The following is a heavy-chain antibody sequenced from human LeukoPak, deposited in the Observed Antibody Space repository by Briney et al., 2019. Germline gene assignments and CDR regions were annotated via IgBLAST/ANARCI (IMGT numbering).Heavy chain of an antibody. D-gene: IGHD1-26*01. Sequence: HPGKSLRLSCVGSGFTFRSYGIHWVRQAPGKGLEWVAVISYDGNHKQFADSVKGRFTISRDNSKNTLYLQMNSLRAEDTAMYYCAKVGIVGTTYWYFDLWGRGTLVTVSS. CDR2: ISYDGNHK. J-gene: IGHJ2*01. V-gene: IGHV3-30*18. CDR3: AKVGIVGTTYWYFDL. CDR1: GFTFRSYG.